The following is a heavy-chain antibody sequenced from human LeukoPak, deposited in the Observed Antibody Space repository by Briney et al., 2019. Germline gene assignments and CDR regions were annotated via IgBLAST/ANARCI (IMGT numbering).Heavy chain of an antibody. CDR3: AKEGYCSGDGCYSHFDY. Sequence: PRGSLRLSCAASGFTFSSYDMSWVRPAPGKGLGWVSAIIGRVSDTYYTDSVKGRFTISTDNSKNTLCVQMNSLRAEDTAVYYCAKEGYCSGDGCYSHFDYWGQGTLVTVSS. V-gene: IGHV3-23*01. J-gene: IGHJ4*02. CDR2: IIGRVSDT. D-gene: IGHD2-15*01. CDR1: GFTFSSYD.